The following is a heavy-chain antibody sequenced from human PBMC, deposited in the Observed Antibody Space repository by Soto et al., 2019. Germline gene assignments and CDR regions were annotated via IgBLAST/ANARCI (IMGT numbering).Heavy chain of an antibody. CDR3: ARGSTGYSSSWYRY. D-gene: IGHD6-13*01. J-gene: IGHJ4*02. CDR1: GGSSSGSC. Sequence: SETMSLTCPVNGGSSSGSCGTGTGRPPGKGLEWIGEVNLGGTSNYNPSLKSRAIISVYTSKNQFSLKLSSVTAADTAVYYCARGSTGYSSSWYRYWGQGTLVTVS. V-gene: IGHV4-34*01. CDR2: VNLGGTS.